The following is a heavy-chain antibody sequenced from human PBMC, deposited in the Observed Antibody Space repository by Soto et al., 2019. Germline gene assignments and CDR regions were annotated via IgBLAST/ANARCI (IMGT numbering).Heavy chain of an antibody. V-gene: IGHV4-39*01. CDR3: ASQASPYYYYGMDV. J-gene: IGHJ6*02. CDR1: GGSIRSSSSY. CDR2: IYYSGST. Sequence: SETLSLTCTVSGGSIRSSSSYWGWIRHPPGKGLEWIGSIYYSGSTFYNPSLKSRVTISVDTSKNQFYLKLSSVTAADTAVFYCASQASPYYYYGMDVWGQGTTVT.